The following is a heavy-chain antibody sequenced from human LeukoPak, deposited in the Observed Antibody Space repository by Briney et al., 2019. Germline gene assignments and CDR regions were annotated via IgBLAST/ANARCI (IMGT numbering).Heavy chain of an antibody. J-gene: IGHJ3*02. D-gene: IGHD2-21*01. CDR1: GGSFSGYY. CDR3: AAGAGVIDAFDI. CDR2: IYYSGST. V-gene: IGHV4-59*01. Sequence: SETLSLTCAVYGGSFSGYYWSWIRQPPGKGLEWIGYIYYSGSTNYNPSLKSRVTISVDTSKNQFSLKLSSVTAADTAVYYCAAGAGVIDAFDIWGQGTMVTVSS.